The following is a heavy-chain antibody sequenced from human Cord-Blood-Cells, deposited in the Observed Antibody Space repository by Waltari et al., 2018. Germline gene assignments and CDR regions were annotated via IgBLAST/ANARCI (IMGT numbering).Heavy chain of an antibody. D-gene: IGHD1-26*01. J-gene: IGHJ3*02. Sequence: EVQLVESGGGLVQPGRSLRLSCAASGFTFDDYAMHLRRQAPGKGLEWVSGISWNSGSIGYADSVKGRFTISRDNAKNSLYLQMNSLRAEDTALYYCAKGKGSGSYDAFDIWGQGTMVTVSS. CDR3: AKGKGSGSYDAFDI. CDR1: GFTFDDYA. CDR2: ISWNSGSI. V-gene: IGHV3-9*01.